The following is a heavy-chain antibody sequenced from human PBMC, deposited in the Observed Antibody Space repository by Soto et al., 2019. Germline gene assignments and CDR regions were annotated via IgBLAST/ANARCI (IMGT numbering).Heavy chain of an antibody. J-gene: IGHJ4*02. Sequence: QAQLQESGPRLVKPSGTLSLTCAVSGASISSTNWWTWVRQPPGKGLEWIGEIYHTGSTKYNPSLKSRVTISLDKSNTQFSLNLSSVTAADTAVYYCASLPPRIVVVVLPIPTWGQGTRVTVSS. CDR2: IYHTGST. CDR1: GASISSTNW. V-gene: IGHV4-4*02. D-gene: IGHD2-15*01. CDR3: ASLPPRIVVVVLPIPT.